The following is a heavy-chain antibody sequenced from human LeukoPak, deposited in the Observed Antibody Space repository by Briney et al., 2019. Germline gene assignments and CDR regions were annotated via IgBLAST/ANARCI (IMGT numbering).Heavy chain of an antibody. CDR1: GYTFTSYG. J-gene: IGHJ4*02. CDR3: AKDTWAVPAAMPVYFDY. V-gene: IGHV1-18*01. Sequence: ASVKVSCKASGYTFTSYGISWVRQAPGQGLEWMGWISAYNGNTNYAQKLQGRVTMTTDTSTSTAYMELRSLRSDDTAVYYCAKDTWAVPAAMPVYFDYWGQGTLVTVSS. D-gene: IGHD2-2*01. CDR2: ISAYNGNT.